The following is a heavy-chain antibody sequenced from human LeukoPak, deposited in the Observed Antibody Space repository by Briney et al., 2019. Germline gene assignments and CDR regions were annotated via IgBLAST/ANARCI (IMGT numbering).Heavy chain of an antibody. Sequence: SETLSLTCSVSGGSIISSRDHWDWIRQPPGKGLEWSARVHYSGTAYYTPSLRRRVTISVDTSKNQFSLKVTSVPAADTAAYYCARRPHYYDYWGQGTLVSVSS. CDR1: GGSIISSRDH. J-gene: IGHJ4*02. CDR3: ARRPHYYDY. CDR2: VHYSGTA. V-gene: IGHV4-39*01.